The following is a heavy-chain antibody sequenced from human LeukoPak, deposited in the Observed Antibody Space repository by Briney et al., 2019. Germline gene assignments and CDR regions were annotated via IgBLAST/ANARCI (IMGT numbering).Heavy chain of an antibody. Sequence: GRSLRLSCTASGFTFGDYAMSWFRQAPGKGLEWVGFIRSKAYGGTTEYAASVKGRFTISRDDSKSIAYLQMNSLKTEDTAVYYCTRGKRVGATAPFQHWGQGTLVTVSS. V-gene: IGHV3-49*03. D-gene: IGHD1-26*01. J-gene: IGHJ1*01. CDR1: GFTFGDYA. CDR3: TRGKRVGATAPFQH. CDR2: IRSKAYGGTT.